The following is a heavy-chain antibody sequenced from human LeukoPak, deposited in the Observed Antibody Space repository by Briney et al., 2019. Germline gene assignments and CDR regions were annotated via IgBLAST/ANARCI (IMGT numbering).Heavy chain of an antibody. V-gene: IGHV3-23*01. CDR2: IIGSGDIT. D-gene: IGHD5-12*01. Sequence: PGGSLRLSCAVSGFTFSNYVMSWVRQAPGKGLEWVSGIIGSGDITYYADSVKGRFTISRDNSMNTPYLQMSTLRADDTGVYYCARAARGYHYWGQGTLVTVSS. CDR1: GFTFSNYV. J-gene: IGHJ4*02. CDR3: ARAARGYHY.